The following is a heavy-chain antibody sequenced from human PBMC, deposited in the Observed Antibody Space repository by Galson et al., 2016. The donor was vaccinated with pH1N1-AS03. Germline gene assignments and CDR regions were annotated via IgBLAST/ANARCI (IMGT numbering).Heavy chain of an antibody. D-gene: IGHD3-22*01. V-gene: IGHV4-59*11. CDR3: ARDGNYDSSGYYPEYFQL. J-gene: IGHJ1*01. Sequence: SETLSLTCTVSGGSFSSHCWSWIRQPPGKGLEWIGYICISGSTDYTPSLESRVTISIDTSKSQFSLRLSSVTAADTAVYFCARDGNYDSSGYYPEYFQLWGQGSLVTVSS. CDR1: GGSFSSHC. CDR2: ICISGST.